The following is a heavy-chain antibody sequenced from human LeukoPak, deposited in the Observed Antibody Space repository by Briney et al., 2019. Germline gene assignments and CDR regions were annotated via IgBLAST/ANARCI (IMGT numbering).Heavy chain of an antibody. D-gene: IGHD6-19*01. CDR1: GYTFTGYY. V-gene: IGHV1-2*02. CDR3: ARELSGADGYSSGYTDY. Sequence: ASVKVSCKASGYTFTGYYMHWVRQAPGQGLEWMGWINPNSGGTNYAQKFQGRVTMTRDTSISTAYMELSRLRSDDTAVYYCARELSGADGYSSGYTDYWGQGTLVTVSS. J-gene: IGHJ4*02. CDR2: INPNSGGT.